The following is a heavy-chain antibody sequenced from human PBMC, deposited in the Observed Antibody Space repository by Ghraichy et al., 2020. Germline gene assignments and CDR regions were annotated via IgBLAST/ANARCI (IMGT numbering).Heavy chain of an antibody. J-gene: IGHJ6*02. CDR2: IYHSGST. V-gene: IGHV4-59*01. D-gene: IGHD6-19*01. Sequence: SETLSLTCTVSGGSISSYYWSWIRQPPGKGLEWIGHIYHSGSTNYNPSLKSRVTISVDTSKNQFSLKLNSVTAADTAVYYCARYSSGSPYYYYGMDVWGQGTTVTVSS. CDR1: GGSISSYY. CDR3: ARYSSGSPYYYYGMDV.